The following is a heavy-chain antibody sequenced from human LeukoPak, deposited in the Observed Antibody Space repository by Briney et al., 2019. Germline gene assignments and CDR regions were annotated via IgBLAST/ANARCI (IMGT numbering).Heavy chain of an antibody. J-gene: IGHJ6*03. V-gene: IGHV7-4-1*02. CDR2: INTNTGNP. CDR1: GYTFTSYA. Sequence: AASVKVSCKASGYTFTSYAMNWVRQAPGQGLEWMGWINTNTGNPTYAQGFTGRFVFSLDTSVSTAYLQISSLKAEDTAVYYCARDLAVAVSREDYYYYMDVWGKGTTVTVSS. CDR3: ARDLAVAVSREDYYYYMDV. D-gene: IGHD6-19*01.